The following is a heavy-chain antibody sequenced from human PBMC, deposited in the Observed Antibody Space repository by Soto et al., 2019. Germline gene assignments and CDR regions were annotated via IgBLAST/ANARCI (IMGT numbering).Heavy chain of an antibody. V-gene: IGHV1-18*01. J-gene: IGHJ4*02. CDR2: ISAYNGNT. CDR3: ARGPQYDFWSGYPFDY. D-gene: IGHD3-3*01. Sequence: ASVKVSCKASGYTFTSYGISWVRQAPGQGLEWMGWISAYNGNTNYAQKLQGRVTMTTDTSTSTAYMELRSLRSDDTALYYCARGPQYDFWSGYPFDYWGQGTLVTVSS. CDR1: GYTFTSYG.